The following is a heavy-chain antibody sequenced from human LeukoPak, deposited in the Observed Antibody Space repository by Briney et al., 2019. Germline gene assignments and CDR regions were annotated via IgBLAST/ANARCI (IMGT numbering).Heavy chain of an antibody. CDR2: IDPNNGDI. J-gene: IGHJ3*02. Sequence: AASVTVSCKASAYTFTGYYLHWVRQAPGQGLEWMGWIDPNNGDIKYAQKFQGRVTMTRDRSISTAYMELSRLTSDDTALYYCARRSRNGLDAFDIWGQGTMVTVSS. CDR1: AYTFTGYY. V-gene: IGHV1-2*02. D-gene: IGHD1-14*01. CDR3: ARRSRNGLDAFDI.